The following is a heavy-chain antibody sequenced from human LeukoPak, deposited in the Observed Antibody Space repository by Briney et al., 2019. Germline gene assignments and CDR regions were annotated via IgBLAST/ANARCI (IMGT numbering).Heavy chain of an antibody. CDR1: GYTFTSCD. CDR2: INPSSGNT. D-gene: IGHD6-13*01. J-gene: IGHJ5*02. CDR3: ARKRGISSAGPSPPSLNWFDP. V-gene: IGHV1-8*01. Sequence: ASVKVSCKASGYTFTSCDINWVRQATGQGLEWMGWINPSSGNTGYAQKFQGRVTMTRNTSTSTAYMELNSLRSGDTAVYYCARKRGISSAGPSPPSLNWFDPWGQGTLVTVSS.